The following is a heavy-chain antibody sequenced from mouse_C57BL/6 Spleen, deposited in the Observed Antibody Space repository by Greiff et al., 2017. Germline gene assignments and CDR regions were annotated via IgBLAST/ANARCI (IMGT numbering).Heavy chain of an antibody. Sequence: EVKVEESGPGLVKPSQSLSLTCSVTGYSITSGYYWNWIRQFPGNKLEWMGYISYDGSNNYNPSLKNRISITRDTSKNQFFLKLNSVTTEDTATYYCARDSITTVVNYWGQGTSVTVSS. CDR2: ISYDGSN. CDR3: ARDSITTVVNY. V-gene: IGHV3-6*01. CDR1: GYSITSGYY. J-gene: IGHJ4*01. D-gene: IGHD1-1*01.